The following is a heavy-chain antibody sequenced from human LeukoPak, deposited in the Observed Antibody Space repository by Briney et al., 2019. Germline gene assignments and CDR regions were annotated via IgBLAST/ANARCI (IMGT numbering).Heavy chain of an antibody. CDR1: GYTFTAFL. Sequence: ASVKVSCKASGYTFTAFLMHWVRQAPGQGLEWMGWINPNSGGTNYAQKFQGRVTMTRDTSISTAYMELSRLRSDDTAVYYCARNIWFGESSDAFDIWGQGTMVTVSS. D-gene: IGHD3-10*01. V-gene: IGHV1-2*02. CDR3: ARNIWFGESSDAFDI. J-gene: IGHJ3*02. CDR2: INPNSGGT.